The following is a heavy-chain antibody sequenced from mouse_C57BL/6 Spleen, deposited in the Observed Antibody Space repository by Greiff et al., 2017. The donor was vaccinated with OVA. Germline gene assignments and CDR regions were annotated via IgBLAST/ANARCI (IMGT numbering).Heavy chain of an antibody. CDR3: TGGGSSYGYFDV. CDR1: GFTFSNYW. CDR2: IRLKSDNYAT. D-gene: IGHD1-1*01. Sequence: EVKLVESGGGLVQPGGSMKLSCVASGFTFSNYWMNWVRQSPEKGLEWVAQIRLKSDNYATHYAESVKGRFTISRDDSKSSVYLQMNNLRAEDTGIYYCTGGGSSYGYFDVWGTGTTVTVSS. J-gene: IGHJ1*03. V-gene: IGHV6-3*01.